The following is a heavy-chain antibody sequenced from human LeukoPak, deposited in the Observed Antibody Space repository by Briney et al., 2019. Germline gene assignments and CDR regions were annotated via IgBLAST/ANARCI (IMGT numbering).Heavy chain of an antibody. J-gene: IGHJ4*02. CDR1: GGSFSGYY. V-gene: IGHV4-34*01. CDR3: AANYYYDSSGYDN. Sequence: PSETLSLTCAVYGGSFSGYYWSWIRQPPGKGLEWIGEINHSGSTNYNPSLKSRVTISVDTSKNQFSLKLSSVTAADTAVYYCAANYYYDSSGYDNWGQGILVTVSS. CDR2: INHSGST. D-gene: IGHD3-22*01.